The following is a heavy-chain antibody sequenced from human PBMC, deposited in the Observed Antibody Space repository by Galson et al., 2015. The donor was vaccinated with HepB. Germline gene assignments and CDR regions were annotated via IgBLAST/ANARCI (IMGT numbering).Heavy chain of an antibody. J-gene: IGHJ5*02. D-gene: IGHD7-27*01. Sequence: SLRLSCAASEFIFNDYTMNWVRQAPGKGLEWVSSISSSSSYIDYADSVKGRFTISRDNAKNSLYLEMNSLRVEDTAMYYCARDLFGGWGNWFDPWGQGTLVTVSS. CDR1: EFIFNDYT. CDR3: ARDLFGGWGNWFDP. V-gene: IGHV3-21*01. CDR2: ISSSSSYI.